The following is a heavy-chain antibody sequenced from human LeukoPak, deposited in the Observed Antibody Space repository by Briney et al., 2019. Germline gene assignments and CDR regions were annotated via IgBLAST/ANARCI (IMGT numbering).Heavy chain of an antibody. J-gene: IGHJ4*02. Sequence: ASVKVSCKASGYTFTSYGISWVRQAPGQGLEWMGWISAYNGNTNYAQKLQGRVTMTTDTSTSTAYVELRSLRSDDTALYYCARVLGYDSSGYYSDYWGQGTLVTVSS. CDR1: GYTFTSYG. V-gene: IGHV1-18*01. CDR3: ARVLGYDSSGYYSDY. D-gene: IGHD3-22*01. CDR2: ISAYNGNT.